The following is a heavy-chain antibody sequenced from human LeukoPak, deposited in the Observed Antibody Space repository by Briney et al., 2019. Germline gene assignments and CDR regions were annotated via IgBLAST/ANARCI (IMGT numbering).Heavy chain of an antibody. CDR1: GFTFSSYG. CDR3: ARRAGAYSHPYDY. V-gene: IGHV3-53*01. J-gene: IGHJ4*02. Sequence: PGGSLRLSCAASGFTFSSYGMGWVRQAPGKGMGWVSFIFSSTHYSDSVKGRFTISRDNSKNTLYLQMNSLRAEDTAVYYCARRAGAYSHPYDYWGQGTLVTVSS. D-gene: IGHD4/OR15-4a*01. CDR2: IFSST.